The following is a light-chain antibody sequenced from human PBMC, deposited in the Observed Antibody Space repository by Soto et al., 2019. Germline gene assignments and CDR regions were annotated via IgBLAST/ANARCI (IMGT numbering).Light chain of an antibody. CDR2: EVS. CDR3: SSYTSCSTLEV. J-gene: IGLJ1*01. Sequence: QSVLTQPASVSGSPGQSITISCTGTSSDVGGYNYVSWYQQHPGKAPKLMIYEVSNRPSGVSNRFSGSKSGNTASLTISGLQAEDEADYYCSSYTSCSTLEVFGTGTKVTVL. CDR1: SSDVGGYNY. V-gene: IGLV2-14*01.